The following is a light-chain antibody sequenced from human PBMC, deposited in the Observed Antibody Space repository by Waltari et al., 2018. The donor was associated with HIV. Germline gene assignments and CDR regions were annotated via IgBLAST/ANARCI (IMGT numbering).Light chain of an antibody. Sequence: QSVLTQPPSASRPPGQRVLMSCSGSHSHLGNNFVSWFQQVPGRAPKLVIYRSDQRPSGVPDRFSAAKSGSSASLAITGLQSDDEAVYYCGSWDDTLSHWVFGGGTRLTV. CDR3: GSWDDTLSHWV. V-gene: IGLV1-47*01. CDR1: HSHLGNNF. J-gene: IGLJ3*02. CDR2: RSD.